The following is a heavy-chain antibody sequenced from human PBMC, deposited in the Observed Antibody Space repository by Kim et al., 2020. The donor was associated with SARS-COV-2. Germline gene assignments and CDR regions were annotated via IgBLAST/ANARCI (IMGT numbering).Heavy chain of an antibody. Sequence: GGSLRLSCAASGFTFSSYGMHWVRQAPGKGLEWVAVISYDGSNKYYADSVKGRFTISRDNSKNTLYLQMNSLRAEDTAVYYCAKDQVIVVVVAATPFDFWGQGTLVTVSS. CDR3: AKDQVIVVVVAATPFDF. CDR1: GFTFSSYG. D-gene: IGHD2-15*01. CDR2: ISYDGSNK. V-gene: IGHV3-30*18. J-gene: IGHJ4*02.